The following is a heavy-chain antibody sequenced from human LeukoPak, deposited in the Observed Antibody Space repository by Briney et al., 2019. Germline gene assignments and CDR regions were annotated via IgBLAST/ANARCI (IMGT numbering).Heavy chain of an antibody. CDR2: ISSSSTI. CDR1: GFTFSSYS. CDR3: ARGMQWLKS. Sequence: GGSLRLSCAASGFTFSSYSMNWVRQAPGKGLEWVSYISSSSTIYYADSVKGRFTISRDNDKNSLYLQMNSLRAEDTAVYYCARGMQWLKSWGQGTLVTVSS. J-gene: IGHJ4*02. V-gene: IGHV3-48*01. D-gene: IGHD6-19*01.